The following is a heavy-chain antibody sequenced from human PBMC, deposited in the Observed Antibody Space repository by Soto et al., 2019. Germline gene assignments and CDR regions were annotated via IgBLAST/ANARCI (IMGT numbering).Heavy chain of an antibody. V-gene: IGHV3-21*01. D-gene: IGHD2-15*01. CDR2: IITITGFI. CDR1: GFTFSSYS. Sequence: GGSLRLSCAASGFTFSSYSMNWVRQAPGKGLEWVSIITITGFIDYADSVKGRFTISRDNAKSSLYLQMNSLRAEDTAVYYCTRRRCSGGSCYYAFDTWGQGTMVTVSS. CDR3: TRRRCSGGSCYYAFDT. J-gene: IGHJ3*02.